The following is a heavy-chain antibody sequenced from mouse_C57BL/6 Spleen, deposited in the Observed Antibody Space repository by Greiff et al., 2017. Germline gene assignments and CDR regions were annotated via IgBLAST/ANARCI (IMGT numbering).Heavy chain of an antibody. CDR1: GFTFSDYG. CDR2: ISSGSSTL. D-gene: IGHD1-1*01. CDR3: ARLLLRHYAMDY. V-gene: IGHV5-17*01. Sequence: EVKLMESGGGFVKPGGSLKLSCAASGFTFSDYGMHWVRQAPEKGLEWVAYISSGSSTLYYADTVKGRFTISRDNAKNTLFLQMTSLRSEDTAMYYCARLLLRHYAMDYWGQGTSVTVSS. J-gene: IGHJ4*01.